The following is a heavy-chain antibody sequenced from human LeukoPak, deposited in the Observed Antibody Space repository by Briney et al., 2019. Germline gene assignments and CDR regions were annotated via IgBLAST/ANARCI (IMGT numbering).Heavy chain of an antibody. CDR1: GFTVSSNY. J-gene: IGHJ4*02. CDR2: IYSGGTT. D-gene: IGHD5-24*01. Sequence: GGSLRLSCAASGFTVSSNYMNWVRQAPGKGLEWVSIIYSGGTTYYADSVRGRFTISRDNSKNTLYLQMNSLRAEDTAVYYCARRHGLLWGQGTLVTVSS. V-gene: IGHV3-53*01. CDR3: ARRHGLL.